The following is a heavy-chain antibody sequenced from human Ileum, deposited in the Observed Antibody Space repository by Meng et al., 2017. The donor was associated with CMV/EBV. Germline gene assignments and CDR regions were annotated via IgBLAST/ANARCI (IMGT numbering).Heavy chain of an antibody. CDR3: TRGSSGWFGIDY. Sequence: VRLVESGGGMFQPGGSLRLSCAVSGFTFSSSWMHWVRQVPGKGLVWVSRINTDGSITNYADSVRGRFTISRDNAKNTLYVQMNSLRDEDTAVYYCTRGSSGWFGIDYWGQGTLVTVSS. D-gene: IGHD6-19*01. CDR1: GFTFSSSW. CDR2: INTDGSIT. V-gene: IGHV3-74*01. J-gene: IGHJ4*02.